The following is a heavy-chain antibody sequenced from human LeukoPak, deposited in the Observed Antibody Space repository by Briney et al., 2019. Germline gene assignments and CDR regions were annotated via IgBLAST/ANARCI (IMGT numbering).Heavy chain of an antibody. CDR2: ISSSSTYI. CDR3: ARDQGAVTTHSNWYDP. V-gene: IGHV3-21*01. J-gene: IGHJ5*02. Sequence: GGSLSLSCAASGFTFTSYSMNWVRQAPGRGLEWVSSISSSSTYIYYADSVKGRFTISRDNAKNSLYLQMNSLRAEDTAAYYCARDQGAVTTHSNWYDPWGQGTLVTVSS. D-gene: IGHD4-17*01. CDR1: GFTFTSYS.